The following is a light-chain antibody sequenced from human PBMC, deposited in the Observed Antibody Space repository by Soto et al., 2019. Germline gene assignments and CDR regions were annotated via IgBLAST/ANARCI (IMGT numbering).Light chain of an antibody. V-gene: IGLV2-14*01. Sequence: QSALTQPASVSGSPGQSITIACTGTSSDIGGYNFVSWYQQHPGKAPKLLIYEVGNRPSGVSKRFSGSKSGSTASLTISGLQAEDEAHYYCNSYRTVSTYVFGTGTKLTVL. CDR3: NSYRTVSTYV. CDR1: SSDIGGYNF. CDR2: EVG. J-gene: IGLJ1*01.